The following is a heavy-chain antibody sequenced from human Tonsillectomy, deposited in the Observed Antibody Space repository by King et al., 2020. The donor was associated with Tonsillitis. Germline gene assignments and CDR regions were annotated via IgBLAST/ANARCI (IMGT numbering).Heavy chain of an antibody. D-gene: IGHD1-1*01. Sequence: VQLVESGGGLVQRGGSLRISCEASGFTFTAYSLYWVRQAPGKGLEWISNISSYGANIKNADSVKGRFTISRDNAKDTVFLQMNSLRDGDTGVYFCARGYADDSWKKGLSGYWGRGIEVTVS. V-gene: IGHV3-48*02. J-gene: IGHJ4*02. CDR1: GFTFTAYS. CDR3: ARGYADDSWKKGLSGY. CDR2: ISSYGANI.